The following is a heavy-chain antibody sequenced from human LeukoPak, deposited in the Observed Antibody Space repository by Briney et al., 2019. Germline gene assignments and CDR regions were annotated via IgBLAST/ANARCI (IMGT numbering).Heavy chain of an antibody. Sequence: ASVKVSCKASGYTFTSYGISWVRQAPGQGLEWMGWISAYNGNTNYAQKLQGRVTMTTDTSTSTAYMELRSLRSDDTAVYYCARDLYRRIAAAGTGLYYFDYWGQRTLVTLSS. V-gene: IGHV1-18*01. J-gene: IGHJ4*02. CDR2: ISAYNGNT. CDR1: GYTFTSYG. D-gene: IGHD6-13*01. CDR3: ARDLYRRIAAAGTGLYYFDY.